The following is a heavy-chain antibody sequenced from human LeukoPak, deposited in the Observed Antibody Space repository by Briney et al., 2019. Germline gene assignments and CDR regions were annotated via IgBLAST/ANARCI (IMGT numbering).Heavy chain of an antibody. D-gene: IGHD6-6*01. CDR3: ARAQQLDYYYYGMDV. Sequence: PGRSLRLSCAASGFTFSSYAMHWVRQAPGKGLEWVAVISYDGSNKYYADSVKGRFTISRDNSKNTLYLQMNSLRAEDTAVYYCARAQQLDYYYYGMDVWGQGTTVTVSS. J-gene: IGHJ6*02. CDR2: ISYDGSNK. CDR1: GFTFSSYA. V-gene: IGHV3-30-3*01.